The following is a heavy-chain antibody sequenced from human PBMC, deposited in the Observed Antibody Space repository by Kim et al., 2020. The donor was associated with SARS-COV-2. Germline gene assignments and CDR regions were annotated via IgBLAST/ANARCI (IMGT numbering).Heavy chain of an antibody. V-gene: IGHV1-58*01. CDR3: AADLTEGGSRPTDY. D-gene: IGHD1-26*01. CDR2: IVVGSGNT. CDR1: GFTFTSSA. J-gene: IGHJ4*02. Sequence: SVKVSCKASGFTFTSSAVQWVRQARGQRLEWIGWIVVGSGNTNYAQKFQERVSITRDMSTSTAYMELSSLRSEDTAVYYCAADLTEGGSRPTDYWGQGTLVTVSS.